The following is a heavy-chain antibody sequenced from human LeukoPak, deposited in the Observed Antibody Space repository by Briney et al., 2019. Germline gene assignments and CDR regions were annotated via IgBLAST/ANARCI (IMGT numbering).Heavy chain of an antibody. Sequence: PSETLSLTCTVSGDSVNTYYWSWIRQPPGRGLEWIGHIYYSGSTNYNPSLKSRVTISVDTSKNQFSLKLSSVTAADTAVYYCARAAPQYDSSGYYFDYWGQGTLVTVSS. CDR1: GDSVNTYY. J-gene: IGHJ4*02. CDR2: IYYSGST. D-gene: IGHD3-22*01. V-gene: IGHV4-59*02. CDR3: ARAAPQYDSSGYYFDY.